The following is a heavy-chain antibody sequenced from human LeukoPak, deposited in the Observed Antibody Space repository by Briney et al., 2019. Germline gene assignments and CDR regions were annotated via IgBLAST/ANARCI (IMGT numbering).Heavy chain of an antibody. CDR1: GFTFSSYS. V-gene: IGHV3-21*01. D-gene: IGHD1-26*01. CDR2: ISSSSSYI. J-gene: IGHJ5*02. CDR3: ASSKELLRSNRFDP. Sequence: NPGGSLRLSCAASGFTFSSYSMNWVRQAPGKGLELVSSISSSSSYIYYADSVKGRFTISRDNAKNSLYLQMNSLRAEDTAVYYCASSKELLRSNRFDPWGQGTLVTVSS.